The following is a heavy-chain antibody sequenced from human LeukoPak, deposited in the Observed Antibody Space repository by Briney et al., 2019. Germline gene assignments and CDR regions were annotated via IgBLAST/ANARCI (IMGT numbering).Heavy chain of an antibody. Sequence: SETLSLTCTVSGGSSSSGSYYWSWIRQPAGKGLEWIGRIYTSGSTNYNPSLKSRVTISVDTSKNQFSLKLSSVTAADTAVYYCARERYYYGSDVWGKGTTVTISS. CDR2: IYTSGST. V-gene: IGHV4-61*02. J-gene: IGHJ6*04. CDR3: ARERYYYGSDV. D-gene: IGHD1-14*01. CDR1: GGSSSSGSYY.